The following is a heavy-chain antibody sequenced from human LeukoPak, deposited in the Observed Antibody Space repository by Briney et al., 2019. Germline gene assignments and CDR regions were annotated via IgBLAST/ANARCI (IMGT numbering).Heavy chain of an antibody. CDR2: IYYSGST. D-gene: IGHD3-22*01. CDR1: GGSISSYY. Sequence: SETLSLTCTVSGGSISSYYWSWIRQPPGKGLEWIGYIYYSGSTNYNPSLKGRVTISVDTSKNQFSLKLSSVTAADTAVYYCARDRVYYDSSGYPPVGYYYYYMDVWGKGTTVTVSS. V-gene: IGHV4-59*01. CDR3: ARDRVYYDSSGYPPVGYYYYYMDV. J-gene: IGHJ6*03.